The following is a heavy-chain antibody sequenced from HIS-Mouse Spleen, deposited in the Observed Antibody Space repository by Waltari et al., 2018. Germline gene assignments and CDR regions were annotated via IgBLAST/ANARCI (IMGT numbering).Heavy chain of an antibody. V-gene: IGHV4-59*01. CDR1: VGSISSYY. CDR3: ARASRDLLLPRYFDL. Sequence: HVQLQESGPGLVKPSETLSLTCTVPVGSISSYYCSWIRQPPGKGLEWIGYYSGSTNYNPSLKSRLTTSVYTSKNQFSLKLSSVTAADTAVYYCARASRDLLLPRYFDLWGRGTLVTVSS. J-gene: IGHJ2*01. CDR2: YYSGST.